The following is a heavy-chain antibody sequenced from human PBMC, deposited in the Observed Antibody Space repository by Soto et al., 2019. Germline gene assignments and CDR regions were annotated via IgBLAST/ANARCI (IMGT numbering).Heavy chain of an antibody. V-gene: IGHV1-69*12. CDR2: IIPIFGTA. CDR3: ARVSGGAPAYYYYYGMDV. D-gene: IGHD2-8*02. J-gene: IGHJ6*02. CDR1: GGTFSRYA. Sequence: QVQLVQSGAEVKKPGSSVKVSCKASGGTFSRYAISWVRQPPGQGLEWMGGIIPIFGTANYAQKFQGRVTITADESTSTAYMELSSLRSEDTAVYYCARVSGGAPAYYYYYGMDVWGQGTTVTVSS.